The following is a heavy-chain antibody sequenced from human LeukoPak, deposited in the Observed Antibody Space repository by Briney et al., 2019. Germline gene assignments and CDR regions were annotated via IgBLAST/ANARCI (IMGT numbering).Heavy chain of an antibody. CDR1: GFTFSSYS. Sequence: PGGSLRLSCAASGFTFSSYSMNWARQAPGKGLEWVSSISSSSSYIYYADSVKGRFTISRDNAKNSLYLQMNSLRAEDTAVYYCARDSLPLLWFGELLSGLDYWGQGTLVTVSS. CDR3: ARDSLPLLWFGELLSGLDY. J-gene: IGHJ4*02. V-gene: IGHV3-21*01. D-gene: IGHD3-10*01. CDR2: ISSSSSYI.